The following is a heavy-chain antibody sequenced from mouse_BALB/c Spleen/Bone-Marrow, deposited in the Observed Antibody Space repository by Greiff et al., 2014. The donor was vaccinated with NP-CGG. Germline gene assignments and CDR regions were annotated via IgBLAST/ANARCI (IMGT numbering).Heavy chain of an antibody. V-gene: IGHV14-3*02. J-gene: IGHJ1*01. CDR2: IDPANGDT. CDR1: GFNIKDTY. Sequence: EVQLVESGAELAKPGASVKLSCTASGFNIKDTYMHWVKQRPEQGLEWIGRIDPANGDTKYDPKFQGKATITADTSSNTAYLQPSSRTSEATAVNSCTNPSFSYGSSYWYFNVWGAGTTVTVSS. CDR3: TNPSFSYGSSYWYFNV. D-gene: IGHD1-1*01.